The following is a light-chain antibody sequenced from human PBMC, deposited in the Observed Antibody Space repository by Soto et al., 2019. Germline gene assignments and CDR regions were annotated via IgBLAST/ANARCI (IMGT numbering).Light chain of an antibody. V-gene: IGKV3D-15*01. CDR3: QEYNHWSSIT. J-gene: IGKJ5*01. Sequence: EIAMTQSPATLSVSLGERATLSCRASQYISNNLAWYQQRPGQAPRLLIYGASTRATAVPARFSGSGSGTDFLLSISGLQSEDSAVYYCQEYNHWSSITCGQGTRLEIK. CDR2: GAS. CDR1: QYISNN.